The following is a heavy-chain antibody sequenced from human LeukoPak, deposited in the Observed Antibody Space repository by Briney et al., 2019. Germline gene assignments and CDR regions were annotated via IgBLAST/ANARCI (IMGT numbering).Heavy chain of an antibody. Sequence: SETLSLTCTVSGGSISSYYWSWIRQPPGKGLERIGYIYYSGSTNYNPSLKSRVTISVDTSKNQFSLKLSSVTAADTAVYYCARAPPSAMVTAYFDYWGQGTLVTVSS. J-gene: IGHJ4*02. V-gene: IGHV4-59*01. CDR3: ARAPPSAMVTAYFDY. CDR2: IYYSGST. D-gene: IGHD5-18*01. CDR1: GGSISSYY.